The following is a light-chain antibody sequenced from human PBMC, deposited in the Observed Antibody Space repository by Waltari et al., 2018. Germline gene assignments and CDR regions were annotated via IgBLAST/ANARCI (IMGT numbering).Light chain of an antibody. Sequence: DIQLTQSPSSVSASLGDRVIITCRASQDISKGLVWYQQKPGKSPNLVVSLAPTLQSGVPSRFSGTGSGTQFTLTISSLQPEDFATYYCQQTNSFPLTFGGGTKVEIK. V-gene: IGKV1-12*01. J-gene: IGKJ4*01. CDR2: LAP. CDR1: QDISKG. CDR3: QQTNSFPLT.